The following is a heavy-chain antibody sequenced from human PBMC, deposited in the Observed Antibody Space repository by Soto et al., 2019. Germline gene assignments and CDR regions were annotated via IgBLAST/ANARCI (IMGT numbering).Heavy chain of an antibody. CDR2: IIPIFGPA. J-gene: IGHJ6*02. V-gene: IGHV1-69*12. Sequence: QVQLVQSGAEVKKPGSSVKVSCKASGGTFSSYAISWVRQAPGQGLEWMGGIIPIFGPANYAQKFQGRVTXXAXGXXGTAYMELSSMRSADTGVYYCARAQQQLVPRCMDVWGQGTTVAVSS. D-gene: IGHD6-13*01. CDR3: ARAQQQLVPRCMDV. CDR1: GGTFSSYA.